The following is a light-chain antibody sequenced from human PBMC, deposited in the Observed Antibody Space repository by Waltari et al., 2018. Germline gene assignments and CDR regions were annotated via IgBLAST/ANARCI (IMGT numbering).Light chain of an antibody. J-gene: IGKJ1*01. CDR2: KAS. V-gene: IGKV1-5*03. Sequence: DIQMTQSPSTLSVSVGDRVPITCRASQSISNWLAWYQQKPGKAPKLLISKASSLESGVPSRFSGSGSGTEFTLTINSLQPDDFATYYCQHYNNYPWTFGQGTKVEIK. CDR3: QHYNNYPWT. CDR1: QSISNW.